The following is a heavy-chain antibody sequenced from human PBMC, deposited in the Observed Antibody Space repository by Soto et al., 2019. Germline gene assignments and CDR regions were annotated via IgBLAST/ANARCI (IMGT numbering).Heavy chain of an antibody. V-gene: IGHV4-31*03. CDR1: GGSSSSGGYY. J-gene: IGHJ4*02. CDR3: ARELNFWSGKRGLYYFDY. CDR2: IYYSGST. D-gene: IGHD3-3*01. Sequence: SETLSLTCTVSGGSSSSGGYYWSWIRQHPGKGLEWIGYIYYSGSTYYNPSLKSRVTISVDTSKNQFSLKLSSVTAADTAVYYCARELNFWSGKRGLYYFDYWGQGTVVTVSS.